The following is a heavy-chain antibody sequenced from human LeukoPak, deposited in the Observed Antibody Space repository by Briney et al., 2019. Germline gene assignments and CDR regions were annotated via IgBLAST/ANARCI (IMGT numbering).Heavy chain of an antibody. V-gene: IGHV4-39*07. D-gene: IGHD1-14*01. CDR3: ARDRIASRMIDY. CDR1: GGSIRSSYYY. CDR2: IYDSGST. Sequence: SETLSLTCTVSGGSIRSSYYYWGWIRQPPGKGLEWIGSIYDSGSTYYNPSLKSRVTISVDTSKNQFSLKLSSVTAADTAVYYCARDRIASRMIDYWGQGTLVTVSS. J-gene: IGHJ4*02.